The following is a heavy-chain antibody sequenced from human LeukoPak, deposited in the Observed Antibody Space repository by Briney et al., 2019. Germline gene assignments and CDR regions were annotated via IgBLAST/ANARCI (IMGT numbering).Heavy chain of an antibody. J-gene: IGHJ4*02. Sequence: ASVKVSCKASSYTFTTSGISWVRQAPGQGLEWMGWISGYNRNTNYAQKFQGRVTMTTDTSTSTAYMELRSLRSDDTAVYYCARGPAGGKYFDYWGQGTLVTVSS. V-gene: IGHV1-18*01. CDR1: SYTFTTSG. CDR3: ARGPAGGKYFDY. CDR2: ISGYNRNT. D-gene: IGHD6-19*01.